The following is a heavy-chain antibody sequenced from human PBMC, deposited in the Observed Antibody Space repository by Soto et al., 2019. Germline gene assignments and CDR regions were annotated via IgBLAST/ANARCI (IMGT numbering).Heavy chain of an antibody. V-gene: IGHV3-30-3*01. D-gene: IGHD3-22*01. CDR3: ARGYYDSSGYYYYAYYYGMDV. CDR1: GFTFSSYA. CDR2: ISYDGSNK. J-gene: IGHJ6*02. Sequence: QVQLVESGGGVVQPGRSLRLSCAASGFTFSSYAMNWVRQAPGKGLEWVAVISYDGSNKYYADSVKGRFTISRDNSKNTLYLQMNSLRAEDTAVYYCARGYYDSSGYYYYAYYYGMDVWGQGTTVTVSS.